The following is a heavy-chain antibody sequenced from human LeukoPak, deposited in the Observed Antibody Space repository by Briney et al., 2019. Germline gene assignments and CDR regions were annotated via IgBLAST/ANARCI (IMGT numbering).Heavy chain of an antibody. V-gene: IGHV3-23*01. J-gene: IGHJ5*02. CDR3: AKDPRGNFVAWLDP. CDR1: GFTFSNRA. D-gene: IGHD4-23*01. CDR2: ISASGVTT. Sequence: GGSLGLSCAVSGFTFSNRAMSWVRRAPGKGLEWASAISASGVTTHYADSVKGRFTISRDNSKNTLYLQMNSLRGEDAAVYYCAKDPRGNFVAWLDPWGQGTLVTVSS.